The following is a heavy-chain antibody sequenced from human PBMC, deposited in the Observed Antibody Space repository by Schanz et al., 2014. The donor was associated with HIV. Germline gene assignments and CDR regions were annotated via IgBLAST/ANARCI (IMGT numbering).Heavy chain of an antibody. CDR1: GFNFNNYA. CDR3: ARDYHWNWFDP. J-gene: IGHJ5*02. V-gene: IGHV3-30*03. Sequence: QVQLVESGGGVVRPGGSLRLSCAASGFNFNNYAMTWVRQAPGKGLEWVAVISYDGRNKYQADSVKGRFTISRDNSKNTLYLQMNSLRAEDTAVYYCARDYHWNWFDPWGQGTLVTVSS. CDR2: ISYDGRNK. D-gene: IGHD1-20*01.